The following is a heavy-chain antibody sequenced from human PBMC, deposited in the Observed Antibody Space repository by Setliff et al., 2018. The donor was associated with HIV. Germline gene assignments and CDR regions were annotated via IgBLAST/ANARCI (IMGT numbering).Heavy chain of an antibody. CDR3: ARGGYSSSWYTYYGMDV. CDR1: GGSFSNYY. V-gene: IGHV4-34*01. Sequence: PSETLSLTCAINGGSFSNYYWTWIRQPPGKGLEWIGEINHSGSTNYNPSLKSRVTISVDTSKNQFSLKLSSVTAADTAVYYCARGGYSSSWYTYYGMDVWGQGTTVTVSS. J-gene: IGHJ6*02. CDR2: INHSGST. D-gene: IGHD6-13*01.